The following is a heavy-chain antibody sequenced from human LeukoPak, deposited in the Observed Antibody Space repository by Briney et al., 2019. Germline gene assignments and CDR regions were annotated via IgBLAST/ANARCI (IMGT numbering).Heavy chain of an antibody. Sequence: PGGSLRLSCAASGFTLTSYTMGWVRQAPGKGLEWVSRISASGNFTNYADSVKGRFTTSRDTSKNTLFLQMNSLSAEDTAVYYCARKFYYGSGNYYSLFDKWGQGTLVTVSS. CDR1: GFTLTSYT. CDR3: ARKFYYGSGNYYSLFDK. CDR2: ISASGNFT. D-gene: IGHD3-10*01. J-gene: IGHJ4*02. V-gene: IGHV3-23*01.